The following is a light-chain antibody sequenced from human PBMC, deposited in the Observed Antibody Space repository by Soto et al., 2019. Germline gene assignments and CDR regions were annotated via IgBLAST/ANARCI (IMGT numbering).Light chain of an antibody. Sequence: EIVLTQSPGTLSLSPGERASLSCRASQSIRSNLAWYQQKPGQAPRLLIYGASTRAAGIPGRFSGSGSGTEFTLTISSLQSEDFAVYYCQQYNDWPPTFGQGTKVDIK. J-gene: IGKJ1*01. CDR1: QSIRSN. CDR3: QQYNDWPPT. CDR2: GAS. V-gene: IGKV3-15*01.